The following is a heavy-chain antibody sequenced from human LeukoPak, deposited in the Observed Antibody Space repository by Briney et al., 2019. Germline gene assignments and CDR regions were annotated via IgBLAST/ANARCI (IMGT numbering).Heavy chain of an antibody. CDR1: GFTFSSDG. CDR3: AKDHRSGSYPYYYYYMDV. D-gene: IGHD1-26*01. CDR2: IRYDGSNK. Sequence: GGSLRLSCAASGFTFSSDGMHWVRQAPGKGLEWVAFIRYDGSNKYYADSVKGRFTISRDNSKNTLYLQMNSLRAEDTAVYYCAKDHRSGSYPYYYYYMDVWGKGTTVTVSS. J-gene: IGHJ6*03. V-gene: IGHV3-30*02.